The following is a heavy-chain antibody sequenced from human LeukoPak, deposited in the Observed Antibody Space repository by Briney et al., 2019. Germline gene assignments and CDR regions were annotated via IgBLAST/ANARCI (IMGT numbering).Heavy chain of an antibody. V-gene: IGHV1-2*02. CDR3: AKSAQYSSAWFTGSFDY. J-gene: IGHJ4*02. Sequence: ASVKVSCKASGYTFSDYYMHWVRQAPGQGLQWVGWINPNSGDTHYAQMFQGRVTMTTDTSINTAYMELRRVRSDDTAVYYCAKSAQYSSAWFTGSFDYWGQGTLVTVSS. CDR2: INPNSGDT. D-gene: IGHD6-13*01. CDR1: GYTFSDYY.